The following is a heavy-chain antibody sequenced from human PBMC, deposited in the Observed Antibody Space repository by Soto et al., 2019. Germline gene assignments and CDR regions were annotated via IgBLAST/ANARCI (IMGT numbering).Heavy chain of an antibody. V-gene: IGHV3-74*01. J-gene: IGHJ4*02. CDR3: ARGIFGSGTANDY. Sequence: EVQLVESGGGLVQPGGSLRLSCAASGFTFTGSWMHWVRHAPGKGLGWVSRINGDGSGTSYADFVKGRFIISRDDAKNTLFLQMNGLRAEDTAVYYCARGIFGSGTANDYWGQGTLVTVSS. D-gene: IGHD3-10*01. CDR2: INGDGSGT. CDR1: GFTFTGSW.